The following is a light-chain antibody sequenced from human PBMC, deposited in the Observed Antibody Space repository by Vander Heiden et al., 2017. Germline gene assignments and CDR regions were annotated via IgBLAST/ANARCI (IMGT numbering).Light chain of an antibody. V-gene: IGLV1-40*01. CDR2: GNS. Sequence: QSVLTQPPSVSGAPGQRVTISCTVSSSNIRAGYDVHWYQQLPGTAPKLLIYGNSNRPSGVPDRFSGSKSGTSASLAITGLQAEDEADYYCQSYDSSLSGSVFGGGTKLTVL. CDR3: QSYDSSLSGSV. J-gene: IGLJ3*02. CDR1: SSNIRAGYD.